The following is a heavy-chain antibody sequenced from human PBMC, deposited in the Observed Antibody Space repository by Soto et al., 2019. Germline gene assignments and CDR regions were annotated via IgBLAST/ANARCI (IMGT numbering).Heavy chain of an antibody. D-gene: IGHD3-3*01. CDR1: GYTFTSYG. CDR2: ISVYNGNT. Sequence: ASVKVSCKASGYTFTSYGISWVRQAPGQGLEWMGWISVYNGNTNYAQKLQGRVTMTTDTSTSTAYMELRSLRSDDTAVFYCARETCDFWSGYYCAWFDPWGQGTLVTVSS. J-gene: IGHJ5*02. CDR3: ARETCDFWSGYYCAWFDP. V-gene: IGHV1-18*01.